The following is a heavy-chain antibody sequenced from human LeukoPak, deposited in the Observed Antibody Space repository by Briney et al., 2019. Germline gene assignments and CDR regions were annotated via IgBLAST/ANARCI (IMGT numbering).Heavy chain of an antibody. CDR1: GGSISRYY. J-gene: IGHJ5*02. Sequence: PSETLSLTCSVSGGSISRYYWSWIRQPPGKGLEYIGYINYSGNTNYNPSLKSRVTISVDTSKNKFSLKLNSVTAADTAVYFCARGHNIVGPWGQGTLVTVSS. CDR2: INYSGNT. CDR3: ARGHNIVGP. V-gene: IGHV4-59*01. D-gene: IGHD1-14*01.